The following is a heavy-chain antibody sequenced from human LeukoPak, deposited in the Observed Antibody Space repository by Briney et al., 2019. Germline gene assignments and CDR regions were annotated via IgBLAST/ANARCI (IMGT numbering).Heavy chain of an antibody. V-gene: IGHV3-30*04. Sequence: PGGSLRLSCAASGFTFSSYAMHWVCQAPGKGLEWVAVISYDGSNKYYADSVKGRFTISRDNSKNTPYLQMNSLRAEDTAVYYCARGPDSYLAYGDYGGYWGQGTLVTVSS. D-gene: IGHD4-17*01. CDR3: ARGPDSYLAYGDYGGY. CDR2: ISYDGSNK. J-gene: IGHJ4*02. CDR1: GFTFSSYA.